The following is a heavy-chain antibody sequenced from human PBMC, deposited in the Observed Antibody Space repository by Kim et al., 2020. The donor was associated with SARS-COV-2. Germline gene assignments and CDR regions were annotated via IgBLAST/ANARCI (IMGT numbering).Heavy chain of an antibody. Sequence: PSLKSRVTISVDTSKNQFSLKLSSVTAADTAVYYCARFGDIAVAGDNWFDPWGQGTLVTVSS. CDR3: ARFGDIAVAGDNWFDP. V-gene: IGHV4-31*02. J-gene: IGHJ5*02. D-gene: IGHD6-19*01.